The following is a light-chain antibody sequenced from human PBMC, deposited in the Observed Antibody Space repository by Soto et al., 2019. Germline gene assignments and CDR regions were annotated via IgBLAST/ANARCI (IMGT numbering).Light chain of an antibody. Sequence: EFVLTQSPGTLSLSPGERAILSCRASQSVTSTYIAWYQQKPGQAPRLLIYGASSRATGIPDRLSGSGSGTDFTLTISRLEAEDFAVYYCQYYGSSPPTTFGQGTKLESK. J-gene: IGKJ2*01. CDR2: GAS. V-gene: IGKV3-20*01. CDR1: QSVTSTY. CDR3: QYYGSSPPTT.